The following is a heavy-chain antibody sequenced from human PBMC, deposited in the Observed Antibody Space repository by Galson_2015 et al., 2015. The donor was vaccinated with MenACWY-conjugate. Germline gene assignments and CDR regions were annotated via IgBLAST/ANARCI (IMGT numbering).Heavy chain of an antibody. D-gene: IGHD5-18*01. V-gene: IGHV1-3*01. CDR3: ARAPLGYCYDYFDP. CDR2: INVGSGTT. Sequence: SVKVSCKASGSTFSNYAMHWLRQAPGQRLEYMGWINVGSGTTSSSQKFQDRVTIITDTSTNTAYMELSSLRSEDTTVYSCARAPLGYCYDYFDPWGQGTLVTVSS. J-gene: IGHJ5*02. CDR1: GSTFSNYA.